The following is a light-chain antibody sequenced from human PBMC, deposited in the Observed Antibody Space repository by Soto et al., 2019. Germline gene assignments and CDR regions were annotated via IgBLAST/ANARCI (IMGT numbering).Light chain of an antibody. V-gene: IGLV1-51*01. CDR3: GSWDSSMSAYV. Sequence: QSVLTQPPSVSAAPGQKVTISCSGSSSNIGGNSVSWYQQLPGTAPKLLIYDDNKRPSGIPDRFSGSKSGTSATLGITGFQTGDQADYYCGSWDSSMSAYVFAGGTKVTVL. J-gene: IGLJ1*01. CDR1: SSNIGGNS. CDR2: DDN.